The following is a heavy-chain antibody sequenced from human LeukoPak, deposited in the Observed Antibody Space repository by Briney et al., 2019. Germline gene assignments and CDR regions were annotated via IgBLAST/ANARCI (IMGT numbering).Heavy chain of an antibody. V-gene: IGHV3-7*01. J-gene: IGHJ1*01. CDR3: ATSGYSYALNY. D-gene: IGHD2-2*03. CDR2: IKGDESEK. CDR1: GFSFSTDW. Sequence: GGSLRLSCAASGFSFSTDWVTWVRQAPGKGLEWVANIKGDESEKYYVDSVMGRFTISRDNAKNSLYLQMNSLRAEDTAVYYCATSGYSYALNYWGQGTLVTVSS.